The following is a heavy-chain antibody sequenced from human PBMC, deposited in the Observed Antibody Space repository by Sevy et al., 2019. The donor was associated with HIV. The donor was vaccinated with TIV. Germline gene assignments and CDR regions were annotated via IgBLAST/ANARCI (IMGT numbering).Heavy chain of an antibody. V-gene: IGHV4-39*01. D-gene: IGHD5-12*01. Sequence: SETLSLTCTVPGGSISSSSYYWGWIRQPPGKGLEWIGSIYYSGSTYYNPSLKSRVTISVDTSKNQFSLKLSSVTAADTAVYYCARRRGSRRDGYNDFDYWGQGTLVTVSS. CDR3: ARRRGSRRDGYNDFDY. CDR2: IYYSGST. CDR1: GGSISSSSYY. J-gene: IGHJ4*02.